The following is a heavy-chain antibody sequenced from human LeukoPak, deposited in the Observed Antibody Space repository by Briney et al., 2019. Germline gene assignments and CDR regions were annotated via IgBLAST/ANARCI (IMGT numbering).Heavy chain of an antibody. D-gene: IGHD4-23*01. CDR1: GFTFSSYA. J-gene: IGHJ4*02. V-gene: IGHV3-30*04. CDR2: ISYDGSNK. Sequence: GRSLRLSCAASGFTFSSYAMHWVRQAPGKGLEWVALISYDGSNKYYADSVKGRFTISRDNSKNTLYLQMNSLRAEDTAVYYCARDYGGSSPFDYWGQGTLVTVSS. CDR3: ARDYGGSSPFDY.